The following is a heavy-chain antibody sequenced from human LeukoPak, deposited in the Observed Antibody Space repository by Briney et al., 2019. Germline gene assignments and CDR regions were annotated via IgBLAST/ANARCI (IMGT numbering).Heavy chain of an antibody. J-gene: IGHJ4*02. V-gene: IGHV4-4*07. Sequence: SETLSLTCTVSGGSISNYYWNWIRQPAGKEPEWIGRIYISGATNFNPSLKSRLTMSVDSSKNQFSLKLSSVTAADTAVYYCTRDPFRSSFDSWGQGTQVIVSS. CDR3: TRDPFRSSFDS. CDR2: IYISGAT. CDR1: GGSISNYY. D-gene: IGHD1-26*01.